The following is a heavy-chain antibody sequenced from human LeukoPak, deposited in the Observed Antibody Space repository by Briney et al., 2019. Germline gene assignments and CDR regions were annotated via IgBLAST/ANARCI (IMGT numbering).Heavy chain of an antibody. D-gene: IGHD5-12*01. CDR3: ARVFPGYSGYEPLDWFDP. J-gene: IGHJ5*02. CDR2: IYYSGST. V-gene: IGHV4-30-4*01. Sequence: SETLSLTCTVFGGSISSGDYYWSWIRQPPGKGLEWIGYIYYSGSTYYNPSLKSRFTISVNTSKNQFSLKLSSLTAPDTAVYYCARVFPGYSGYEPLDWFDPWGQGTLVTVSS. CDR1: GGSISSGDYY.